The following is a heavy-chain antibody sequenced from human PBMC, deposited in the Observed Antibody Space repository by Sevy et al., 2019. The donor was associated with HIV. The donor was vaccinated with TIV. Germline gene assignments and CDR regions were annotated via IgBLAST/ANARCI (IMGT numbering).Heavy chain of an antibody. CDR3: ARVGIVVGGAFDI. CDR2: ISSSSSTI. CDR1: GFTFSSYS. V-gene: IGHV3-48*01. D-gene: IGHD2-15*01. Sequence: GGSLRLSCAASGFTFSSYSMNWVRQAPGKGLEWVSYISSSSSTIYYADSVKGRFNISRDKAKNSLYLQMNSLRAEDTAVYYCARVGIVVGGAFDIWGQGTMVTVSS. J-gene: IGHJ3*02.